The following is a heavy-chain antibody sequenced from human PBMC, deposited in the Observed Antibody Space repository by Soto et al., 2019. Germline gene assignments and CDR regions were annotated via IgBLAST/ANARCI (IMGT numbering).Heavy chain of an antibody. V-gene: IGHV1-2*02. CDR2: INPNSGGT. D-gene: IGHD3-10*01. J-gene: IGHJ4*02. CDR3: AVLWFGELLEPTDY. Sequence: GASVKVSCKASGYTFSGYYMRWGRQAPGQGLEWMGWINPNSGGTNYAQKFQGRVTMTRDTSISTAYMELSRLRSDDTAVYYCAVLWFGELLEPTDYWGQGTLVTVSS. CDR1: GYTFSGYY.